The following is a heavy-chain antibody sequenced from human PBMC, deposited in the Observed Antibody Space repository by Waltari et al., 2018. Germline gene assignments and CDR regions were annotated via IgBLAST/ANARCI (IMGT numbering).Heavy chain of an antibody. CDR2: MYPSDSYT. J-gene: IGHJ3*02. D-gene: IGHD2-2*01. CDR3: ALGYCSSTSCYGAFDI. V-gene: IGHV5-10-1*03. CDR1: GYSFTSYW. Sequence: EVPLVQSGAEVKKPGESLRFSCKGSGYSFTSYWISWVRQLPGKGLEWMGGMYPSDSYTNYSPSFQGHVTISADKAISTAYLQGSSLKASDTAMYYCALGYCSSTSCYGAFDIWGQGTMVTVSS.